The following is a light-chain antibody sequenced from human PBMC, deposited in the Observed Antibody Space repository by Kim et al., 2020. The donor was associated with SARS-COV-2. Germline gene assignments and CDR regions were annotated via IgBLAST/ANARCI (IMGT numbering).Light chain of an antibody. CDR3: QQYDNLPT. V-gene: IGKV1-33*01. Sequence: SAAVGDRVTITCRASQDISKYLNWYQQKPGKAPNLLIYGASHLQSGVPSRFTGGGSGTDFTLTISGLQPEDVATYFCQQYDNLPTFGQGTRLEIK. CDR2: GAS. J-gene: IGKJ5*01. CDR1: QDISKY.